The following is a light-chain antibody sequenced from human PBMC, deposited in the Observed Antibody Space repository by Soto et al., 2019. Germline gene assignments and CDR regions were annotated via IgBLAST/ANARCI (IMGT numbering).Light chain of an antibody. V-gene: IGLV2-11*01. CDR2: DVS. CDR1: SSDVGAYNF. CDR3: SSFAAASFV. J-gene: IGLJ1*01. Sequence: QSALTQPRSVSGSLGQAVTLSCTGTSSDVGAYNFVSWYLQHPGKVPKLLIYDVSKRPSGVPDRFSGSKSGNTASRTISGLQPDDEADYYYSSFAAASFVFGTGTKLTVL.